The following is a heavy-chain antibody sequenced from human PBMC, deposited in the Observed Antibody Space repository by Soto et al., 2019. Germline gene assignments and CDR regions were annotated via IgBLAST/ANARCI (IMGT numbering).Heavy chain of an antibody. D-gene: IGHD3-3*01. CDR3: ARERKFDFWRKGLDV. J-gene: IGHJ6*02. V-gene: IGHV1-8*01. CDR1: GYTFTTYD. CDR2: MDPNSGST. Sequence: ASVKVSCKASGYTFTTYDINRVRQAPGQGLEWLGWMDPNSGSTGYAQNFQGRITMTRNISRNTAHMELSSLQSEDTAVYYCARERKFDFWRKGLDVWGQGTTVTVSS.